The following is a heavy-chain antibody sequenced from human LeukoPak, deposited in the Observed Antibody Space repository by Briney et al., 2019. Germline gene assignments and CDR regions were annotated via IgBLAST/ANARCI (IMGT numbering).Heavy chain of an antibody. D-gene: IGHD2-2*01. CDR3: ARDSGYSSSTSCYVSQLYYYYYYMDV. CDR2: ISSSSSYI. Sequence: GGSLRLSCAASGFTFSSYSMNWVRQAPGKGLEWVSSISSSSSYIYYADSVKGRFTISRDNAKNSLYLQMNSLRAEDTAVYYCARDSGYSSSTSCYVSQLYYYYYYMDVWGKGTTVTVSS. J-gene: IGHJ6*03. CDR1: GFTFSSYS. V-gene: IGHV3-21*01.